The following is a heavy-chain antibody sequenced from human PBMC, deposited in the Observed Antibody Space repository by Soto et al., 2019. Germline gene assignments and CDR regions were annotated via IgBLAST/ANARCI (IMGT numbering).Heavy chain of an antibody. CDR1: GFTFSRFA. Sequence: EVQLVESGGGLVQPGGSLRLSCAASGFTFSRFAMSWVRQTPEKGLEWVSPIDTRGENTYYTDSVEGRFTIARDNSQNTLYLQIDGLRAEDSAFFYSARRPLDYGCHYFDYWGQGTLITVSS. CDR3: ARRPLDYGCHYFDY. D-gene: IGHD3-16*01. V-gene: IGHV3-23*04. J-gene: IGHJ4*02. CDR2: IDTRGENT.